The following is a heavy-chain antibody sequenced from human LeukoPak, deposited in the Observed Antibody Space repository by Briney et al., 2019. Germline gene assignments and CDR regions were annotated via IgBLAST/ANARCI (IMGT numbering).Heavy chain of an antibody. V-gene: IGHV3-30-3*01. CDR3: AREIIDTAMVTKYYYYGMDV. CDR2: ISYDGSNK. CDR1: GFTFSSYA. J-gene: IGHJ6*02. D-gene: IGHD5-18*01. Sequence: PGGSLRLSCAASGFTFSSYAMHWLRQAPGKGLEWVAVISYDGSNKYYADSVKGRFTISRDNSKNTLYLQMNSLRAEDTAVYYCAREIIDTAMVTKYYYYGMDVWGQGTTVTVSS.